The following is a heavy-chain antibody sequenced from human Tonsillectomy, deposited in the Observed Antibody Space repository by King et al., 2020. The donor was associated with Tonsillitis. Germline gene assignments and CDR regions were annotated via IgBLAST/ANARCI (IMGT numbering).Heavy chain of an antibody. D-gene: IGHD4-11*01. V-gene: IGHV3-15*01. CDR3: TTYTSGYFDC. CDR1: GFTFTNAW. CDR2: IRNDGTT. J-gene: IGHJ4*03. Sequence: VQLVESGGGLVKPGGSLRLSCAASGFTFTNAWMSWVRQAPGKGLEWVGRIRNDGTTDYAAPVKGRFTISRDESKNTMYLQMNSLKTEDTAVYLCTTYTSGYFDCWGQGTLVTVSS.